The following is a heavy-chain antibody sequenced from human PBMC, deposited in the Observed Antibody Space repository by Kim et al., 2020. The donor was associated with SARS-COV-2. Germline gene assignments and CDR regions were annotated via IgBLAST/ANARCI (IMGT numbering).Heavy chain of an antibody. CDR2: IYHSGRT. CDR1: GYSISSNYS. V-gene: IGHV4-38-2*02. D-gene: IGHD7-27*01. CDR3: ARGRGNWGSWLDY. Sequence: SETLSLTCTVSGYSISSNYSWGWIRQPPGKGLECIGTIYHSGRTHYNPSLKSRVTISVDTSKSQFSLNLTSVTAADTAVYYCARGRGNWGSWLDYWGQGTLVTVSS. J-gene: IGHJ4*02.